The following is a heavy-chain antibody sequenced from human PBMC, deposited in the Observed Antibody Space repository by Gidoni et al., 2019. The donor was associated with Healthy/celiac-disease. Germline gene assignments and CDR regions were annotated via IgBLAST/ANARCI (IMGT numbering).Heavy chain of an antibody. Sequence: QVQLQQWGAGLLQPSETLSLTCAVYGGSFRGYYWSWIRQPPGKGLEWIGEINHSGRTNYNPSLKSRVTISVDTSKNQFSLKLSSVTAADTAVYYCARGGGSGSYPGSEYFQHWCQGTLVTVSS. V-gene: IGHV4-34*01. CDR2: INHSGRT. D-gene: IGHD3-10*01. CDR3: ARGGGSGSYPGSEYFQH. J-gene: IGHJ1*01. CDR1: GGSFRGYY.